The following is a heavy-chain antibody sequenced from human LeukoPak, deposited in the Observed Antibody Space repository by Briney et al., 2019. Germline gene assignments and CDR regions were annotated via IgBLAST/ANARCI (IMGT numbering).Heavy chain of an antibody. D-gene: IGHD2-2*01. J-gene: IGHJ6*02. Sequence: GASVKVSCKASGYTFTSYAMHWVRQAPGQRLEWMGWINAGNGNTKYSQKFQGRVTITRDTSASTAYMELSSLRSEDTAVYYCARCSSSGDCYGMDVWGQGTTVTVSS. CDR3: ARCSSSGDCYGMDV. CDR1: GYTFTSYA. CDR2: INAGNGNT. V-gene: IGHV1-3*01.